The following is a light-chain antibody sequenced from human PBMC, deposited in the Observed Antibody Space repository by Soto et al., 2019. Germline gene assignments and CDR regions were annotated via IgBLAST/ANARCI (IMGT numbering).Light chain of an antibody. CDR1: SNDVGGYNY. Sequence: QSALTQPASVSGSPGQSITISCTGSSNDVGGYNYVSWYQQHPGKAPKLMIYGVSNRPSGVSNRFSGSKSGNTASLTISGLQAEDEADYYCSPYTNSDTPGVFGGGTKLTVL. CDR3: SPYTNSDTPGV. V-gene: IGLV2-14*01. CDR2: GVS. J-gene: IGLJ2*01.